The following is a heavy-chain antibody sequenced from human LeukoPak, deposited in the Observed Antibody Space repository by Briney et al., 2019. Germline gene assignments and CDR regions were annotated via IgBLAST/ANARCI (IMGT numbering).Heavy chain of an antibody. CDR2: ISSKGDTI. Sequence: GGSLRLSCTASGFNFNDNFMGWIRQAPGKGLEWISYISSKGDTIHYSDPVKGRFSIARDNPQKSLYLQMNSLRVEDTAVYYCVRGGYGWTFDFWGQGTLVTVSS. CDR3: VRGGYGWTFDF. CDR1: GFNFNDNF. J-gene: IGHJ4*02. V-gene: IGHV3-11*01. D-gene: IGHD5-18*01.